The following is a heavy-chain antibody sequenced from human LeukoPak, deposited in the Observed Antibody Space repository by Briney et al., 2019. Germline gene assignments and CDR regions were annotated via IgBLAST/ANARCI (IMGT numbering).Heavy chain of an antibody. CDR3: ARDHHNYYDSSGSPNY. D-gene: IGHD3-22*01. J-gene: IGHJ4*02. CDR1: GYTFTSYY. CDR2: INPSGGST. Sequence: ASVTVSCKASGYTFTSYYMHWVRQAPGQGLEWMGIINPSGGSTSYAQKFQGRVTMTRDTSTSTVYMELSSLRSEDTAVYYCARDHHNYYDSSGSPNYWGQGTLVTVSS. V-gene: IGHV1-46*01.